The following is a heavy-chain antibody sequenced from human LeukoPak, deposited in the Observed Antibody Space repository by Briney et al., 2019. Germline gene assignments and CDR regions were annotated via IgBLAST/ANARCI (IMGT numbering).Heavy chain of an antibody. Sequence: SETLSLTCTVSGGSISNYYWSWIRQPAGRGLEWVGRIYVSGTTNYNPSLKGRVTMSLDTLKNQFSLKLSSVTAADTAVYYCARFPPDYGGFNKWGQGTLVTVSS. J-gene: IGHJ4*02. V-gene: IGHV4-4*07. CDR2: IYVSGTT. D-gene: IGHD4-23*01. CDR1: GGSISNYY. CDR3: ARFPPDYGGFNK.